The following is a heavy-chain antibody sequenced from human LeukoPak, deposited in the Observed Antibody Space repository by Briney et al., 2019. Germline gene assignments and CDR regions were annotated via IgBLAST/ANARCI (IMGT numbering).Heavy chain of an antibody. Sequence: GGSLRLSCAASGFTFSSYWMSWVRQAPGKGLEWVASINQDGSEKYYVDSVKGRFTISRDNAKYSLYLQMNSLRAEDTAVYYCAREYYYDSSGSDYWGQGTLVTVSS. D-gene: IGHD3-22*01. CDR3: AREYYYDSSGSDY. J-gene: IGHJ4*02. V-gene: IGHV3-7*04. CDR1: GFTFSSYW. CDR2: INQDGSEK.